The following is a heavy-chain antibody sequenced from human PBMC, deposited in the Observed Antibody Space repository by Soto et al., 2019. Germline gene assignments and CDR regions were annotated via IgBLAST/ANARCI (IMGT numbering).Heavy chain of an antibody. J-gene: IGHJ6*01. Sequence: SETLSLTCSVSGGSISSGDYYWSWIRQPPGKGLEWIGYIYYSGSTYYNPSLKSRVTISVDTSKNQFSLKLSSVTAADTAVYYCGSYYYYYGMDVWGQGTTVTVSS. CDR3: GSYYYYYGMDV. D-gene: IGHD1-26*01. CDR2: IYYSGST. V-gene: IGHV4-30-4*01. CDR1: GGSISSGDYY.